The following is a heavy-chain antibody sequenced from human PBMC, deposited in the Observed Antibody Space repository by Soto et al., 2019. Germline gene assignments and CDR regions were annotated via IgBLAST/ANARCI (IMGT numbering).Heavy chain of an antibody. CDR3: TSQSGVVAAWRDAFDI. CDR1: GFTFSNAW. V-gene: IGHV3-15*01. J-gene: IGHJ3*02. CDR2: IKSKTDGGTT. Sequence: GGSLRLSCAASGFTFSNAWMSWVRQAPGKGLEWVGRIKSKTDGGTTDYAAPVKGRFTISRDDSKNTLYLQMNSLKTEDTAVYYCTSQSGVVAAWRDAFDIWGQGTMVTVSS. D-gene: IGHD2-15*01.